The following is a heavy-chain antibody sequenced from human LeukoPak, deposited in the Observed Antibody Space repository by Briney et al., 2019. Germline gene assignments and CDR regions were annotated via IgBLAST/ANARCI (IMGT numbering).Heavy chain of an antibody. J-gene: IGHJ4*02. D-gene: IGHD1-26*01. CDR3: AKDLGRYRNNYFDY. CDR1: GFTFNSYA. CDR2: ISGSGGGT. V-gene: IGHV3-23*01. Sequence: GGSLRLSCAASGFTFNSYAMSWVRQAPEKGLEWVATISGSGGGTYYADSVKGRFTISRGDSKNTLYLQMNSLRAEDTAVYYCAKDLGRYRNNYFDYWGQGTLVTVSS.